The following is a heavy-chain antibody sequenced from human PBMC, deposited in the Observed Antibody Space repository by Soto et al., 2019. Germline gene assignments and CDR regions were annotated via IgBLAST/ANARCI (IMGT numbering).Heavy chain of an antibody. Sequence: EVQLLESGGGLVQPGGSLRLSCAASGFTFSSYAMSWVRQAPGKGLEWVSAISGSGGSTYYAGSVKGRFTISRDNSKNTLYLQMNSLRAEDTAVYYCAKRGIGSYSFDYWGQGTLVTVSS. J-gene: IGHJ4*02. CDR2: ISGSGGST. CDR3: AKRGIGSYSFDY. V-gene: IGHV3-23*01. D-gene: IGHD1-26*01. CDR1: GFTFSSYA.